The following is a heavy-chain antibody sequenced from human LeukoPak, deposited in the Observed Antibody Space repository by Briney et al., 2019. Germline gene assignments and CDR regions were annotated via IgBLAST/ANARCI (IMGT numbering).Heavy chain of an antibody. CDR3: ARGRRYSGYDAFGY. J-gene: IGHJ4*02. Sequence: SVKVSCKASGGTLSNYAISWVRQAPGQGLEWMGGIIPIFGTGKNAQKFQGRVTMTRNTSISTAYMDLSSLRSEDTAVYYCARGRRYSGYDAFGYWGQGTLVTVSS. V-gene: IGHV1-69*05. CDR2: IIPIFGTG. D-gene: IGHD5-12*01. CDR1: GGTLSNYA.